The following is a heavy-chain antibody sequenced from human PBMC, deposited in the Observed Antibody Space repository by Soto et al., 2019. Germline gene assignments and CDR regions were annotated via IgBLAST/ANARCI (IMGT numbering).Heavy chain of an antibody. Sequence: QVQLVQSGAEVKKPGSSVKVSCKASGGTFSSYAISWVRQAPGQGLEWMGGIIPIFGTANYAQKFQGRVTITADETTSKADMELINLRSEGTAVYYCARLRSYQDAFDIWGQGTMVTVSS. CDR2: IIPIFGTA. J-gene: IGHJ3*02. CDR1: GGTFSSYA. V-gene: IGHV1-69*01. CDR3: ARLRSYQDAFDI. D-gene: IGHD1-26*01.